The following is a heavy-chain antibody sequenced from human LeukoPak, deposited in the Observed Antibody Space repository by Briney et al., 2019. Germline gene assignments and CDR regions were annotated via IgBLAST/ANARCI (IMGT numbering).Heavy chain of an antibody. J-gene: IGHJ2*01. Sequence: PGRSLRLSCAASGFTFSSYDMHWVRQAPGKGLEWVAVISYDGNNKYYADSVKGRFTISRDNSEKTLYLQMNSLRAGDTAVYYCARDAYNEEDWYFDLWGRGILVTVSS. CDR1: GFTFSSYD. CDR3: ARDAYNEEDWYFDL. D-gene: IGHD5-24*01. CDR2: ISYDGNNK. V-gene: IGHV3-30-3*01.